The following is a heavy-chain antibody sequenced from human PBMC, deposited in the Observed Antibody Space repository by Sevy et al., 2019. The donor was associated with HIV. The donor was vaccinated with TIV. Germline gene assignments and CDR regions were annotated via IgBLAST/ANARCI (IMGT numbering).Heavy chain of an antibody. CDR3: ARDGSSGGLFLKDYYYFGMDV. V-gene: IGHV3-30*03. CDR1: GFTFSSYA. J-gene: IGHJ6*02. D-gene: IGHD3-16*01. CDR2: ISYDGNNK. Sequence: GGSLRLSCAASGFTFSSYAMHWVRQAPGKGLEWVAVISYDGNNKYADSVKGRFTISRDNSKNTLYLQMNSLRAEDTAVEYCARDGSSGGLFLKDYYYFGMDVWGQGTTVTVSS.